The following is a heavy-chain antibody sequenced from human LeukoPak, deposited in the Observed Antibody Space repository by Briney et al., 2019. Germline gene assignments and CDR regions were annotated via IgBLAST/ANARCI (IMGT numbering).Heavy chain of an antibody. CDR2: ISSSSYI. CDR3: ARDPTPRYCSGGSCYTHYGMDV. J-gene: IGHJ6*02. Sequence: GGSLRLSCAASGFTFSSYTMNWVRQAQGKGLEWVSSISSSSYIYYADSVKGRLTISRDNAKNSLYLQMNSLRAEDTAVYYCARDPTPRYCSGGSCYTHYGMDVWGQGTTVTVSS. D-gene: IGHD2-15*01. CDR1: GFTFSSYT. V-gene: IGHV3-21*01.